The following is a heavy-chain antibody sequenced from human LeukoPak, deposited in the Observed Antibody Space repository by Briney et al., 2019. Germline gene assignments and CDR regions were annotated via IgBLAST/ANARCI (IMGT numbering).Heavy chain of an antibody. CDR2: INPNSGGT. CDR1: EYTFTGYY. V-gene: IGHV1-2*06. D-gene: IGHD1-1*01. Sequence: ASVKVSCKASEYTFTGYYMHWVRQAPGQGLEWMGRINPNSGGTNYAQKFQDRVTMTRDTSISTAYMELNSLRSEDTAVYYCARTAPYAGSWNAKANPYYFDYWGQGSLVTVSS. J-gene: IGHJ4*02. CDR3: ARTAPYAGSWNAKANPYYFDY.